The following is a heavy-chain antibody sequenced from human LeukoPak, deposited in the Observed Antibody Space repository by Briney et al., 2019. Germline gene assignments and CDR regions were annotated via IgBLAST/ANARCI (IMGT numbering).Heavy chain of an antibody. D-gene: IGHD6-13*01. Sequence: GGSLRLSCLGSGFTFSTYWMSWVRQAPGKGLEWVANIMQDGSEKNYVDSVKGRFTISRDNARNSLYLQMSSLGAEDTAVYYCAREVYSSSRPADAFDIWGRGTLVTVSS. J-gene: IGHJ3*02. CDR3: AREVYSSSRPADAFDI. V-gene: IGHV3-7*01. CDR1: GFTFSTYW. CDR2: IMQDGSEK.